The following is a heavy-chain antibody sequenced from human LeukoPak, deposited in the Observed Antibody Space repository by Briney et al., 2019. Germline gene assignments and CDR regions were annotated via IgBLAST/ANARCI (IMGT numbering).Heavy chain of an antibody. Sequence: SETLSLTCTVSGGSISSYYWSWIRQPPGKGLEWIGYIYYSGSTNYNPSLKSRVTISVDTSKNQFSLKLSSMTAADTAVYYCARDLDSSGYSDYWGQGTLVTVSS. CDR1: GGSISSYY. CDR2: IYYSGST. D-gene: IGHD3-22*01. J-gene: IGHJ4*02. CDR3: ARDLDSSGYSDY. V-gene: IGHV4-59*01.